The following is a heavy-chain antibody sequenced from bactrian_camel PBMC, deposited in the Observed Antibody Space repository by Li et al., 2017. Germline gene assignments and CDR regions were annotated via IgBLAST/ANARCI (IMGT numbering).Heavy chain of an antibody. Sequence: HVQLVESGGGSVQAGGSLSLSCEVSGPSFRRICMGWFRQAPGKEREGVAVIYSAESSTYYADSVKGRFTISHDIAKNTLYLQMNSIKPEDTAMYYCAADSLFPCGHLDYREYGYWGQGTQVTVS. CDR2: IYSAESST. V-gene: IGHV3S54*01. CDR3: AADSLFPCGHLDYREYGY. D-gene: IGHD5*01. J-gene: IGHJ4*01. CDR1: GPSFRRIC.